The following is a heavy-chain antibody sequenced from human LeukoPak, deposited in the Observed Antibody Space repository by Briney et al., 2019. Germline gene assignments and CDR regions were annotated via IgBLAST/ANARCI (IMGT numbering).Heavy chain of an antibody. CDR1: EFTFSIYA. D-gene: IGHD6-13*01. V-gene: IGHV3-23*01. Sequence: PGGSLRLSCAASEFTFSIYAMSWVRQAPGKGLEWVSAIIGSGDNTYYADSVKGRFTISRDNSKNTLYLQMNSLRAEDTAVYYCAKDRPSAAGTEPHWGQGTLVTVSS. J-gene: IGHJ4*02. CDR2: IIGSGDNT. CDR3: AKDRPSAAGTEPH.